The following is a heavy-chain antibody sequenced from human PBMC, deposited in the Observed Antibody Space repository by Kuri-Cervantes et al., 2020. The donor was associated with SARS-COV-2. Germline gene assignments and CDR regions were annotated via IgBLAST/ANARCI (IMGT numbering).Heavy chain of an antibody. Sequence: GGSLRLSCAASGFTFSSYAMSWVRQVPGKGLEWVSYISSSGSTIYYADSVKGRFTISRDNAKNSLYLQMNSLRAEDTAVYYCARIGELGIPDYWGQGTLVTVSS. CDR1: GFTFSSYA. J-gene: IGHJ4*02. V-gene: IGHV3-48*03. D-gene: IGHD7-27*01. CDR2: ISSSGSTI. CDR3: ARIGELGIPDY.